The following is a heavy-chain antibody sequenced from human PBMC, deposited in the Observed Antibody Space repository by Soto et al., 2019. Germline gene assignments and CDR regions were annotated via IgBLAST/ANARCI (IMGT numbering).Heavy chain of an antibody. J-gene: IGHJ4*02. D-gene: IGHD5-12*01. CDR2: IYYSGST. V-gene: IGHV4-59*01. Sequence: SETLSLTCTVSGGSISSYYWSWIRRPPGKGLEWIGYIYYSGSTNYNPSLKSRVTISVDTSKNQFSLKLSSVTAADTAVYYCARGVEMATSFDYWGQGTLVTVSS. CDR3: ARGVEMATSFDY. CDR1: GGSISSYY.